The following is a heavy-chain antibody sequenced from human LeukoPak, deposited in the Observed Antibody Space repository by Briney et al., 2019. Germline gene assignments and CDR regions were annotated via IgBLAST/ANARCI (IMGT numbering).Heavy chain of an antibody. Sequence: KSGWSLRLSCAASGFTLSDYYMSWIRQTPGKGLEWVSYISSSGSTIYYADSVKGRFTISRDNAKSSLYLQMNSLGAEDTAVYYCASLMGDRTPGYWGQGTLVTVSS. J-gene: IGHJ4*02. D-gene: IGHD3-16*01. CDR3: ASLMGDRTPGY. V-gene: IGHV3-11*04. CDR1: GFTLSDYY. CDR2: ISSSGSTI.